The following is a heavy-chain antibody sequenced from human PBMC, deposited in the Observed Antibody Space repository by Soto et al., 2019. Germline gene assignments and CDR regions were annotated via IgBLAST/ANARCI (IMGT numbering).Heavy chain of an antibody. D-gene: IGHD6-19*01. CDR2: TYYRSKWYN. V-gene: IGHV6-1*01. Sequence: SQTLSLTCAISGDSDSSYSAAWYWIRQSPSRGLEWLGRTYYRSKWYNDYAVSVKSRITINPDTSKNQFSLQLNSVTPEDTAVYYCAREQKGSGALWYFDYWGQGTLVTVSS. CDR3: AREQKGSGALWYFDY. J-gene: IGHJ4*02. CDR1: GDSDSSYSAA.